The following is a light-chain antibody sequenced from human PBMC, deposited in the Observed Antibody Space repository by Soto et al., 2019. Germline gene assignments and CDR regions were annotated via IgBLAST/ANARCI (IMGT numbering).Light chain of an antibody. Sequence: QSALTQPASVSGSPGQSITISCTGTSSDVGSYNCVSWYQQHPGKAPKLMIYEGSKRPSGVSNRFSGSKSGNTASLTISGLQAEDEADYYCCSYAGSSTWVFGTGTKLTVL. CDR3: CSYAGSSTWV. V-gene: IGLV2-23*01. J-gene: IGLJ1*01. CDR1: SSDVGSYNC. CDR2: EGS.